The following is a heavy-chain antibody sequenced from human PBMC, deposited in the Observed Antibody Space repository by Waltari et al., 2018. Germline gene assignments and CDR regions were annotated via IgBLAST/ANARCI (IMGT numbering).Heavy chain of an antibody. CDR1: GYTFTSYD. D-gene: IGHD3-10*02. CDR2: MNPNSGNT. J-gene: IGHJ3*02. Sequence: QVQLVQSGAEVKKPGASVKVSCKASGYTFTSYDINWVRQPTGQGLEWMGWMNPNSGNTGYAQKFQGRVTMTRNTSISTAYMELSSLRSEYTAVYYCARGGCSGSYMGLDAFDIWGQGTMVTVSS. V-gene: IGHV1-8*01. CDR3: ARGGCSGSYMGLDAFDI.